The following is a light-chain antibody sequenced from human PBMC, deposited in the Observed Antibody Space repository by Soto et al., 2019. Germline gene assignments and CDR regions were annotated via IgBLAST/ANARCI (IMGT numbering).Light chain of an antibody. CDR2: DAS. J-gene: IGKJ2*01. CDR3: QQRHNWPNT. V-gene: IGKV3-11*01. Sequence: EIVLTQSPATLSLSPGERATLSCRASQSVGTYLAWYQHNPGQAPRLLIYDASNRATGIPARFSGSGSGTDFTLTLSSPEPEDFAVYYCQQRHNWPNTFGQGTKLEIK. CDR1: QSVGTY.